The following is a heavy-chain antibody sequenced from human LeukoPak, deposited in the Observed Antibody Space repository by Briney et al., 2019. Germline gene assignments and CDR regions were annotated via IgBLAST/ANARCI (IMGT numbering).Heavy chain of an antibody. Sequence: PSETLSLTCTVSGGSISSYYCSWVRPPPGKGPEWIGYIYKSGSTKYNPSLRSRVTISGDTSKNQFSLKLSSVTAADTAVYYCASSTGWPGFDNWGQGTLITVSS. V-gene: IGHV4-59*01. J-gene: IGHJ4*02. D-gene: IGHD6-19*01. CDR1: GGSISSYY. CDR3: ASSTGWPGFDN. CDR2: IYKSGST.